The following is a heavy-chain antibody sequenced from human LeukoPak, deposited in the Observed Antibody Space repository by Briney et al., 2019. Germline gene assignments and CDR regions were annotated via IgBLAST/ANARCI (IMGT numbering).Heavy chain of an antibody. J-gene: IGHJ4*02. D-gene: IGHD3-10*01. V-gene: IGHV3-74*01. CDR1: GFTFSSYW. CDR3: VRGRGSGSYCDY. CDR2: ITTDGSTT. Sequence: GGSLRLSCAASGFTFSSYWMHWVRQAPGKGLVWVSRITTDGSTTNYADSVKGRFTISRDNAKNTLYLQMNSLRAEDTAVYYCVRGRGSGSYCDYWGQGTLVTVSS.